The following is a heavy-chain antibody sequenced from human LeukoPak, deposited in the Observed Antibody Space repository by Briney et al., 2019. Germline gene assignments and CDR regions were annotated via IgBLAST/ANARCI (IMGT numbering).Heavy chain of an antibody. Sequence: PGGSLRLSCAASGFTFSSYAMSWVRQAPGKGLEWVSGISWNSGSIGYADSVKGRFTISRDNAKNSLYLQMNSLRAEDTALYYCAKDFSLWFGESNGLDYWGQGTLVTVSS. J-gene: IGHJ4*02. CDR2: ISWNSGSI. CDR1: GFTFSSYA. CDR3: AKDFSLWFGESNGLDY. V-gene: IGHV3-9*01. D-gene: IGHD3-10*01.